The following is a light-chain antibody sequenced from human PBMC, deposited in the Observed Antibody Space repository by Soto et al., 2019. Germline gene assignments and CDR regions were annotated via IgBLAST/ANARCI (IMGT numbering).Light chain of an antibody. Sequence: EIVMPQSPATLSVSPGERATLSCRASQSVSSSYLAWYQQKPGQAPRLLIYGASSRATGIPDRFSGSGSGTDFTLTISRLEPEDFAVYYCQQYGSSLITFGQGTRLEI. CDR3: QQYGSSLIT. J-gene: IGKJ5*01. CDR2: GAS. CDR1: QSVSSSY. V-gene: IGKV3-20*01.